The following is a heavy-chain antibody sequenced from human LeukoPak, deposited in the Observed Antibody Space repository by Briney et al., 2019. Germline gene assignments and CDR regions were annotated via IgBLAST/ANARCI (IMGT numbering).Heavy chain of an antibody. CDR3: ARHYYDRSDSYSFDY. Sequence: MTSETLSLTCTVSGGSISGYYWSWIRQPPGKGLEWIGYLYSSGSTNYNPSLKSRVTISLDTSENQFSLKLSSVTAAATAVYYCARHYYDRSDSYSFDYWGQGTLVTVSS. CDR2: LYSSGST. J-gene: IGHJ4*02. V-gene: IGHV4-59*08. CDR1: GGSISGYY. D-gene: IGHD3-22*01.